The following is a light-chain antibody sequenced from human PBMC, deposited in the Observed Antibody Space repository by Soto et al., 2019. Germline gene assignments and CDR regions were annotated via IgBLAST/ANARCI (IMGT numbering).Light chain of an antibody. CDR2: GAS. J-gene: IGKJ1*01. CDR1: QSVSSN. V-gene: IGKV3-15*01. Sequence: ELVMTQAPATLSVSQGERATLSCRASQSVSSNLAGYQQKPGQAPRLLIYGASTRATGIPARFSGSGSGTEFTLTISSLQSGDFAVYYGQQYNNWPPWTFGPGTTVDI. CDR3: QQYNNWPPWT.